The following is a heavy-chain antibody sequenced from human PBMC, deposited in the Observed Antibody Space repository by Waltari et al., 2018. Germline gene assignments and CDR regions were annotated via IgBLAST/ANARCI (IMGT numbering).Heavy chain of an antibody. V-gene: IGHV1-69*01. D-gene: IGHD5-12*01. J-gene: IGHJ4*02. CDR1: GGSFSSYS. CDR2: FIPILGTA. CDR3: TTDLGGYQKYYVNS. Sequence: QVQLLQSGAEVKKPGSSVKVSCKTSGGSFSSYSFSWVRQAPGQGPQWMGRFIPILGTATYPQKLQGRVTITADESTSTTYMELSGLTSDDTAVYYCTTDLGGYQKYYVNSWGQGTLVTVSS.